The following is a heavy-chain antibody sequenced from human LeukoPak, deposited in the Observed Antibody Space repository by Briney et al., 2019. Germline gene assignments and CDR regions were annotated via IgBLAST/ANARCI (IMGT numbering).Heavy chain of an antibody. V-gene: IGHV4-59*01. CDR1: GGSISSYY. CDR3: ARIFSVAGPDY. Sequence: SETLALTCTVSGGSISSYYWSWIRQPPGKGLEWIGYIYYSGSTNYNPSLKSRVTISVDTSKNQFSLKLSSVTAADTAVYYCARIFSVAGPDYWGQGTLVTVSS. J-gene: IGHJ4*02. CDR2: IYYSGST. D-gene: IGHD6-19*01.